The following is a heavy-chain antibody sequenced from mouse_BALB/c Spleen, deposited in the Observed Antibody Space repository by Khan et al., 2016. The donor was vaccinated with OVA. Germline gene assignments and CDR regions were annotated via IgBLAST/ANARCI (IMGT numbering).Heavy chain of an antibody. D-gene: IGHD1-1*01. CDR3: ARSVTITTVVATDFDY. Sequence: EVQLQESGPGLVKPSQSLSLTCTVTGYSITSDYAWNWIRQFPGNKLEWMGYISYSGRTSYKPSLKSRISITRDTSKNQFFLQLNSVTTEDTATYYCARSVTITTVVATDFDYWGQGTTLTVSS. J-gene: IGHJ2*01. CDR2: ISYSGRT. CDR1: GYSITSDYA. V-gene: IGHV3-2*02.